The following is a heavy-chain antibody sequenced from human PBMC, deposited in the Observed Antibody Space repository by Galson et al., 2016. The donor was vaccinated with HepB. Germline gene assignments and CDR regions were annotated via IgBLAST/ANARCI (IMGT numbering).Heavy chain of an antibody. Sequence: SLRLSCAASGFTFSSYCMSWVRQAPGKGLEWVANIKKDGSEEYYVDSVKGRFTISRYNAKNSLYLQMNNLRAEDTAVYYCARRRGSGSDDYWGQGTLVTVSS. J-gene: IGHJ4*02. CDR3: ARRRGSGSDDY. D-gene: IGHD3-10*01. CDR1: GFTFSSYC. V-gene: IGHV3-7*05. CDR2: IKKDGSEE.